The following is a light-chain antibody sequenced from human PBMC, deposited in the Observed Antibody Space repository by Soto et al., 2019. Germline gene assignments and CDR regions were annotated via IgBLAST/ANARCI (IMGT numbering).Light chain of an antibody. V-gene: IGLV2-14*03. Sequence: QSALTQPASVSGSPGQSITISCTGTSSDVGAYNYVSWYQQHPGKVPKVMIFDVSSRPSGVSNRFSGSKSGNTASLTISGLQAEDEADYCCSSYTTSSNVVFGGGTKLTVL. J-gene: IGLJ2*01. CDR1: SSDVGAYNY. CDR2: DVS. CDR3: SSYTTSSNVV.